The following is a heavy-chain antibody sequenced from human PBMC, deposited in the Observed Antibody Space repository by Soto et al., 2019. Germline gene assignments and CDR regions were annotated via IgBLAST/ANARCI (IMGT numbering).Heavy chain of an antibody. Sequence: EVQLLESGGGLVQPGGSLRLSCAASGFTFSSYAMSWVRQAPGKGLEWVSMISRSGDTTYFADSVKGRFAISRDNSKNTLYLQMNSLRAEDTAVYYCAKTYGGPNDAFDIWGQGTMVTVSS. CDR1: GFTFSSYA. CDR3: AKTYGGPNDAFDI. D-gene: IGHD4-17*01. CDR2: ISRSGDTT. J-gene: IGHJ3*02. V-gene: IGHV3-23*01.